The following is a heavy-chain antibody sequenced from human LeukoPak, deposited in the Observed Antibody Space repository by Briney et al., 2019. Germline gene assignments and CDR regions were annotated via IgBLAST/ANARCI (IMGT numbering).Heavy chain of an antibody. CDR3: ARGSSTSYYYYGMDV. CDR2: INSDGSSI. Sequence: GGSLRLSCAASGFTFSSYGMHWVRQAPGKGLVWVSRINSDGSSIRNADSVKGRLTISRDNAKDTLYLQMNSLRAEDTAVYYCARGSSTSYYYYGMDVWGQGTTVTVSS. J-gene: IGHJ6*02. V-gene: IGHV3-74*01. CDR1: GFTFSSYG. D-gene: IGHD2-2*01.